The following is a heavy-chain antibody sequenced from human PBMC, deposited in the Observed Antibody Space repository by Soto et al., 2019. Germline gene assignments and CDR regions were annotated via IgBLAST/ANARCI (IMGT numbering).Heavy chain of an antibody. CDR2: IKSKTEGGTT. V-gene: IGHV3-15*07. CDR1: GFTFSNAW. Sequence: EVQLVESGGGLVKPGGSLRLSCAASGFTFSNAWMNWVRQAPGKGLEWVGRIKSKTEGGTTDYAAPVKGRFTISRDDSKNTLYLQMNSLKTEATAVYYCTTLYSYGHTYAYWGQGTLVTVSS. D-gene: IGHD5-18*01. CDR3: TTLYSYGHTYAY. J-gene: IGHJ4*02.